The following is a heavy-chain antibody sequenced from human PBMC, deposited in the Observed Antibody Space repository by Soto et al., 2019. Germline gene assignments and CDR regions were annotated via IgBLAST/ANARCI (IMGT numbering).Heavy chain of an antibody. CDR2: IYHSGIT. Sequence: SETLSLTCAVSGDSINNGGYSWSWIRQPPGKDLEWIGYIYHSGITSYSPSLNSRVTISADRSNNQFSLRLSSVNAADPDVYYCARVAGSPRGYFDYWGQGTLVTVSS. J-gene: IGHJ4*02. CDR1: GDSINNGGYS. D-gene: IGHD6-13*01. CDR3: ARVAGSPRGYFDY. V-gene: IGHV4-30-2*01.